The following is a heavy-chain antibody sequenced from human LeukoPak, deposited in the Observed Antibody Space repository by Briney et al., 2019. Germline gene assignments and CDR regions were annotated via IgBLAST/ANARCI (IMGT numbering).Heavy chain of an antibody. V-gene: IGHV4-4*08. J-gene: IGHJ6*04. CDR3: ARFTYTTRPSDV. CDR2: IYSSGST. CDR1: GGSISGYY. Sequence: SETLSLTCSVSGGSISGYYWSWIRQPPGQTLEWIGYIYSSGSTNYNPSLQSRVTMSVDTSMNQFSLRLSSVTAADTAIYYCARFTYTTRPSDVWGRGTTVTVSS. D-gene: IGHD6-6*01.